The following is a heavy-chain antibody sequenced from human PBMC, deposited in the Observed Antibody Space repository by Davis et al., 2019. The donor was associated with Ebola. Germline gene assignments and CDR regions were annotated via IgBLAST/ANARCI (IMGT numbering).Heavy chain of an antibody. CDR2: ISSSSSTI. CDR1: GFSFTTYR. J-gene: IGHJ4*02. CDR3: AREVKYRDESRTFEY. Sequence: GGSLRLPCEASGFSFTTYRLSRVRKAPGKGLECVSYISSSSSTIYYADSVQGRFTISRDNAKNSLYLQMNSMRDEDRAVYYCAREVKYRDESRTFEYWGQGTLVTVAS. D-gene: IGHD2-2*01. V-gene: IGHV3-48*02.